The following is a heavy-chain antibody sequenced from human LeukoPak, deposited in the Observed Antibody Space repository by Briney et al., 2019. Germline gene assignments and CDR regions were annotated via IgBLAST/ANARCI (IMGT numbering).Heavy chain of an antibody. D-gene: IGHD7-27*01. CDR1: YY. V-gene: IGHV4-31*02. Sequence: YYWSWIRQHPGKGLEWIGYIYYSGSTYYNPSLKSRVTISVDTSKNQFSLKLSSVTAADTAVYYCARSSGGEDAFDIWGQGTMVTVSS. CDR2: IYYSGST. CDR3: ARSSGGEDAFDI. J-gene: IGHJ3*02.